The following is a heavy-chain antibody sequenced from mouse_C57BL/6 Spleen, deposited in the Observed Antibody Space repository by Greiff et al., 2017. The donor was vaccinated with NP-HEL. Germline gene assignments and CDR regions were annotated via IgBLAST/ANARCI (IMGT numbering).Heavy chain of an antibody. V-gene: IGHV2-9-1*01. CDR1: GFSLTSYA. CDR2: IWTGGGT. Sequence: QVQLKESGPGLVAPSQSLSITCTVSGFSLTSYAISWVRQPPGKGLEWLGVIWTGGGTHYNSALKSRLRIRKDTSKSQVFLKMNSRQTDDTARYYCARDKDSSVYHYAMDYWGQGTSVTVSS. CDR3: ARDKDSSVYHYAMDY. J-gene: IGHJ4*01. D-gene: IGHD3-2*02.